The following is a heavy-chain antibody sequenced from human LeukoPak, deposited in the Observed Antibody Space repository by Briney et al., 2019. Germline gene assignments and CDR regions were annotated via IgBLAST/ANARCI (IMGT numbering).Heavy chain of an antibody. CDR3: ATDQRSYGDYLAVDY. CDR1: GYTLTELS. J-gene: IGHJ4*02. V-gene: IGHV1-24*01. Sequence: ASVKVSCKVSGYTLTELSMHWVRQAPGKGLEWMGGFDPEDGETIYAQMFQGRVTMTEDTSTDTAYMELSSLRSEDTAVYYCATDQRSYGDYLAVDYWGQGTLVTVSS. CDR2: FDPEDGET. D-gene: IGHD4-17*01.